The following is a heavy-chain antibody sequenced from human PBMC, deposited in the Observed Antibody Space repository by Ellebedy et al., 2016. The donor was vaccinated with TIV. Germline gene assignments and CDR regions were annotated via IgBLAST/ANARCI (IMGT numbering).Heavy chain of an antibody. J-gene: IGHJ4*02. V-gene: IGHV3-30*03. Sequence: GGSLRLSXAASGFTFSSYGMHWVRQAPGKGLEWVAVISYDGSNKYYADSVKGRFTISRDNSKNTLYLQMNSLRSEDTAVYYCATKKAPDSSGWYHPFDYWGQGTLVTVSS. CDR3: ATKKAPDSSGWYHPFDY. CDR2: ISYDGSNK. CDR1: GFTFSSYG. D-gene: IGHD6-19*01.